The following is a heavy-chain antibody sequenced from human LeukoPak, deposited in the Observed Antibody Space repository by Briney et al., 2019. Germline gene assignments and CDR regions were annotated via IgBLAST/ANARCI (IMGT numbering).Heavy chain of an antibody. J-gene: IGHJ3*02. CDR3: ARVRVVGAMVDAFDI. CDR1: GFTFDDYG. V-gene: IGHV3-20*04. D-gene: IGHD1-26*01. Sequence: GGSLRLSWAAAGFTFDDYGMSWGRQAPGKGLEWGSGINWNGGSTVYADSVKGGFTISRDNAKNSLYLQMNSLIAEDTALYYCARVRVVGAMVDAFDIWGQGTMVTVSS. CDR2: INWNGGST.